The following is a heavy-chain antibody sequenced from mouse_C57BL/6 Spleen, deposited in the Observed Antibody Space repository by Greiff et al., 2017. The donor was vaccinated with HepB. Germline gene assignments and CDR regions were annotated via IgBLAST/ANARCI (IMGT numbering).Heavy chain of an antibody. CDR3: ARDYYGSSFAY. CDR2: IYPGDGDT. D-gene: IGHD1-1*01. J-gene: IGHJ3*01. Sequence: QVQLQQSGPELVKPGASVKISCKASGYAFSSSWMNWVKQRPGKGLEWIGRIYPGDGDTNYNGKFKGKATLTADKSSSTAYMQLSSLTSEDSAVYLCARDYYGSSFAYWGQGTLVTVSA. V-gene: IGHV1-82*01. CDR1: GYAFSSSW.